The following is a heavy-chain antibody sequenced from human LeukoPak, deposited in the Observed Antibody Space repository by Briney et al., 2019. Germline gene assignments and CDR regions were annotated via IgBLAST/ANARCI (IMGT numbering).Heavy chain of an antibody. J-gene: IGHJ4*02. Sequence: ASVKVSCKASGYTFTSYGISWVRQAPGQGLEWMGWISAYNGNTNYAQKLQGRVTMTTDTSTSTAYMELRSLRSDGTAVYYCARVIFGDYYYDSSGYPDYWGQGTLVIVSS. CDR3: ARVIFGDYYYDSSGYPDY. V-gene: IGHV1-18*01. D-gene: IGHD3-22*01. CDR1: GYTFTSYG. CDR2: ISAYNGNT.